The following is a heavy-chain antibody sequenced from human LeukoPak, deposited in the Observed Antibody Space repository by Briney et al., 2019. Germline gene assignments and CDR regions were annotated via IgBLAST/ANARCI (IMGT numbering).Heavy chain of an antibody. CDR1: GFTFSIHW. J-gene: IGHJ4*02. CDR2: INSDGGIT. Sequence: PGGSLRLSCAVSGFTFSIHWMYWVRQVPGKGLVFVSRINSDGGITKYADSVKGRFTIARDNAKNMLYLEMNSLRVDDTAVYYCASGITAEESVAIDYWGQGTVVTVSS. V-gene: IGHV3-74*03. D-gene: IGHD1-14*01. CDR3: ASGITAEESVAIDY.